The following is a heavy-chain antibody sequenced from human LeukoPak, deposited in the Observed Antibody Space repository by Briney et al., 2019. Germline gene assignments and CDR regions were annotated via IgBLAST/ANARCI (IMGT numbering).Heavy chain of an antibody. J-gene: IGHJ1*01. D-gene: IGHD6-13*01. V-gene: IGHV1-69*05. CDR2: LIPTFGST. CDR3: AGETLAPSGVKYFHH. Sequence: ASVKVSCKASGGTFSSYAISWVRQAPGQGLEWMGRLIPTFGSTNYAQKFQGRVTITTDESTTTAYMEVSSLTSEDTAVYYCAGETLAPSGVKYFHHWGQGTLVTVSS. CDR1: GGTFSSYA.